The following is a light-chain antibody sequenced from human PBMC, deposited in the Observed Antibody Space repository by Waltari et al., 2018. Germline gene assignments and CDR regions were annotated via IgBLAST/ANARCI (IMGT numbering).Light chain of an antibody. V-gene: IGLV2-11*01. J-gene: IGLJ3*02. CDR2: DIN. CDR3: CSYVGSNIYWV. Sequence: QSALTQPRPVSGPPGQSVTISCTGTSSDVGGYNYVSWYQQHPDKAPKLIIYDINKRPSGVPDRFSGSKSGNTASLTISGLQAEDEADYYCCSYVGSNIYWVFGGGTKLTVL. CDR1: SSDVGGYNY.